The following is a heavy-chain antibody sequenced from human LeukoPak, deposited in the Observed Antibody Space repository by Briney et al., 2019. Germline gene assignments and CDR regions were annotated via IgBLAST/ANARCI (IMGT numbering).Heavy chain of an antibody. J-gene: IGHJ4*02. CDR2: IIPIFGTA. Sequence: SVKVSCKASGGTFSSYAISWVRQAPGQGLEWMGGIIPIFGTANYAQRFQGRVTITADESTSTAYMELSSLRSEDTAVYYCARSSASDYGGKEGDYWGQGTLVTVSS. CDR1: GGTFSSYA. CDR3: ARSSASDYGGKEGDY. V-gene: IGHV1-69*01. D-gene: IGHD4-23*01.